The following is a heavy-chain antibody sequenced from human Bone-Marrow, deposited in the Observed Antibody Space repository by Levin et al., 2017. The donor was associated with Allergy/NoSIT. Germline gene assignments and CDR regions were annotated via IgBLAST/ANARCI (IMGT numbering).Heavy chain of an antibody. CDR2: IHGDGNT. D-gene: IGHD2-15*01. CDR3: ARERGYCSGGSSCYYFDY. V-gene: IGHV3-53*01. Sequence: SCAASGFIINTKYMSWVRQAPGKGLEWVSVIHGDGNTYYADSVQGRFSISRDDSKNTVSLQMNSLRAGDTAVYYCARERGYCSGGSSCYYFDYWGQGALVAVSS. CDR1: GFIINTKY. J-gene: IGHJ4*02.